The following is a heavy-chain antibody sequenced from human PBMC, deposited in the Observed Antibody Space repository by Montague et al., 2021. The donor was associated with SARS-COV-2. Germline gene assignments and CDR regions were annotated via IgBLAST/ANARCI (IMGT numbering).Heavy chain of an antibody. CDR1: GFTFSNYA. J-gene: IGHJ4*02. V-gene: IGHV3-23*03. CDR3: AKDPHYDFWSGYYFDY. D-gene: IGHD3-3*01. Sequence: SLRLPCAASGFTFSNYAMSWVRQAPGKGLEWVSVIYSGGSSTYYADSVKSRFTISRDNSKNTLYLQMNSLRAEDTAVYYCAKDPHYDFWSGYYFDYWGQGTLVTVSS. CDR2: IYSGGSST.